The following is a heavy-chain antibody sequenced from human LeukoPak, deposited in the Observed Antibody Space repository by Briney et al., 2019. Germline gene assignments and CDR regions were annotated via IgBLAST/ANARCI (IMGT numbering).Heavy chain of an antibody. J-gene: IGHJ4*02. CDR1: EFTFSIYG. Sequence: GGSLRLSCAVSEFTFSIYGMNWVRQAPGKGLEWVSYISAGSGTISYADSVKGRFTISRDNGQNSLYLQMNSLRAEDTAVYYCARRKDSGSQSHDYWGQGTLVTVSS. V-gene: IGHV3-48*01. D-gene: IGHD1-26*01. CDR2: ISAGSGTI. CDR3: ARRKDSGSQSHDY.